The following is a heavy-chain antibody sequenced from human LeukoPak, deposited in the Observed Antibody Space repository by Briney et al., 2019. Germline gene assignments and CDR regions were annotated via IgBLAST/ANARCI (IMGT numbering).Heavy chain of an antibody. Sequence: SETLSLTCTVSGGSISSYDWIWIRQPPGKVLEWIGYIYYSGSTNYNPSLKSRVTISVDTSKNQLSLKLTSVTAADTAVYYCARGVPEYYDFWSGYFHYFDYWGQGTLVTVSS. J-gene: IGHJ4*02. CDR1: GGSISSYD. CDR3: ARGVPEYYDFWSGYFHYFDY. D-gene: IGHD3-3*01. CDR2: IYYSGST. V-gene: IGHV4-59*01.